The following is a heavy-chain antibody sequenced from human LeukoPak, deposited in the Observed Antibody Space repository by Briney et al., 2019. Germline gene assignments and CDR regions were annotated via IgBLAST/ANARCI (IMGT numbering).Heavy chain of an antibody. Sequence: SVKVSCKASGGTFSSYAISWVRQAPGQGLEWMGGIIPIIGTANYAQKFQGRVTMTRDTSTSTVSMELSRLRSEDTAVYYCARGQNKCLGHWGQGTLVTVSS. CDR3: ARGQNKCLGH. CDR2: IIPIIGTA. D-gene: IGHD2/OR15-2a*01. V-gene: IGHV1-69*05. J-gene: IGHJ4*02. CDR1: GGTFSSYA.